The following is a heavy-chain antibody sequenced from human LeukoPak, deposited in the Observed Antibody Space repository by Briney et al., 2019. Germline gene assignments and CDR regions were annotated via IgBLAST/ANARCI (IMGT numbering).Heavy chain of an antibody. CDR2: ISGSGSGSST. J-gene: IGHJ4*02. CDR3: AKGGTSMGEFDY. Sequence: GGSLRLSCAASGFTFSSSAMSWVRQAPGKGLEWVSTISGSGSGSSTYYADSVKGRFTISRDNSKNTLYLQMNSLRAEDTAVYYCAKGGTSMGEFDYWGQGTLVIVSS. D-gene: IGHD3-16*01. V-gene: IGHV3-23*01. CDR1: GFTFSSSA.